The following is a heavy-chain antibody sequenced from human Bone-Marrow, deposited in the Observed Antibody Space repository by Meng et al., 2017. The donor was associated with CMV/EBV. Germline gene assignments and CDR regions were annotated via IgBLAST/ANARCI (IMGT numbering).Heavy chain of an antibody. CDR3: AKEDYSNSYYSDY. D-gene: IGHD6-6*01. CDR1: GFTCSSYG. V-gene: IGHV3-30*02. Sequence: GESLKISCAASGFTCSSYGMHWVRQAPGKGLESVAFIHYDGSDKYYADSVKGRFTISRDNSKNTLYLQMNSLRAEDTALYYCAKEDYSNSYYSDYWGQGTLVTVSS. J-gene: IGHJ4*02. CDR2: IHYDGSDK.